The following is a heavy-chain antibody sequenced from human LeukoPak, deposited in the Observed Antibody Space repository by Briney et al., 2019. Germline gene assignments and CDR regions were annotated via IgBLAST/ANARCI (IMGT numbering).Heavy chain of an antibody. CDR2: VNHSGST. CDR1: GGSFSGYY. J-gene: IGHJ2*01. V-gene: IGHV4-34*01. Sequence: SETLSLTCAVYGGSFSGYYWSWIRQPPGKGLEWIGEVNHSGSTNYNPSLKSRVTISVDTSKNQFSLRLSSVTAADTAVYYCARVLEGSSGQHWYFDLWGRGTLVTVFS. CDR3: ARVLEGSSGQHWYFDL. D-gene: IGHD6-19*01.